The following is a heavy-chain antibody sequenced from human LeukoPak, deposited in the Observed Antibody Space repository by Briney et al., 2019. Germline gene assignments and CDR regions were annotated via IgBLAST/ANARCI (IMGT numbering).Heavy chain of an antibody. CDR1: GGSISSGDYY. CDR2: IYYSGST. Sequence: SQTLSLTCTVSGGSISSGDYYWSWIRQPPGKGLEWIGYIYYSGSTYYNPSLKSRVTMSVDTSKNQFSLKLSSVTAADTAVYYCAREGGYYGDYPDYWGQGTLVTVSS. D-gene: IGHD4-17*01. V-gene: IGHV4-30-4*08. CDR3: AREGGYYGDYPDY. J-gene: IGHJ4*02.